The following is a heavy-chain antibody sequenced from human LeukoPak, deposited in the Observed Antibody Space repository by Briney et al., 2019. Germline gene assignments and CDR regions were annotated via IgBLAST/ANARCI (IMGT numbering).Heavy chain of an antibody. CDR3: ARGDGYCSSASCSGN. CDR2: IRFDGSNK. J-gene: IGHJ4*02. Sequence: PGGSLRLSCAASGFTFRSYAMNWVRQAPGKGLEWVAFIRFDGSNKYYADSVKGRFTISRDNSKNTLYLQMKSLRPEDTAVYYCARGDGYCSSASCSGNWGQGTLVTVSS. D-gene: IGHD2-2*03. V-gene: IGHV3-30*02. CDR1: GFTFRSYA.